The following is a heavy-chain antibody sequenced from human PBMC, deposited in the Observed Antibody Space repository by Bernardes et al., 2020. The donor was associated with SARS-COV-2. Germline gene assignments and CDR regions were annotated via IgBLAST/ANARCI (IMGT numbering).Heavy chain of an antibody. CDR1: GFTFSSYS. CDR3: ARGCRSGSDYYDSRYNWFDP. CDR2: ISSSSSYI. D-gene: IGHD3-22*01. Sequence: GGSLRLSCAASGFTFSSYSMNWVRQAPGKGLEWVSSISSSSSYIYYADSVKGRFTISRDNAKNSLYLQMNSLRAEDTAVYYCARGCRSGSDYYDSRYNWFDPWGHGTLVTVSS. J-gene: IGHJ5*02. V-gene: IGHV3-21*01.